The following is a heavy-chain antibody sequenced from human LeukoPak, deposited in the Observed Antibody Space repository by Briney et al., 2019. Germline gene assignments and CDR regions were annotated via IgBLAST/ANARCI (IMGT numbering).Heavy chain of an antibody. V-gene: IGHV1-2*02. D-gene: IGHD1-26*01. CDR3: ARLPRALVGATGD. Sequence: ASVKVSCKASGYTFTGYYMHWVRQAPGQGLEWMGWINPNSGGTNYAQKFQGRVTMTRDTPISTAYMELSRLRSDDTAVYYCARLPRALVGATGDWGQGTLVTVSS. J-gene: IGHJ4*02. CDR1: GYTFTGYY. CDR2: INPNSGGT.